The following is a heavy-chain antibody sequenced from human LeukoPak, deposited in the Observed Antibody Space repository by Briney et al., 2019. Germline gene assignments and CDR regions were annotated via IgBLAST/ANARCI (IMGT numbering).Heavy chain of an antibody. Sequence: ASVKVSCKASGFTFTSSAMQWVRQARGQRLEWIGWIVVGSGNTNYAQKFQERVTITRDMSTGTAYMELSSLRSEDTAVYYCAAETQTFWSGYSSNWFDPWGQGTLVTVSS. CDR3: AAETQTFWSGYSSNWFDP. J-gene: IGHJ5*02. CDR1: GFTFTSSA. V-gene: IGHV1-58*02. CDR2: IVVGSGNT. D-gene: IGHD3-3*01.